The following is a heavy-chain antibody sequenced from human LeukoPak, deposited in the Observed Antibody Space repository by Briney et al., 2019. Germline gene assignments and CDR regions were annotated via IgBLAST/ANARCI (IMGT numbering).Heavy chain of an antibody. CDR3: ARDHVTYCSGGSCYLTYYYYGMDV. D-gene: IGHD2-15*01. Sequence: ASVKVSCKASGGTFSSYAISWVRQAPGQGLEWMGGIIPIFGTANYAQKFQGRVTITADESTSTAYMELSSLRSEDTAVYYCARDHVTYCSGGSCYLTYYYYGMDVWGQGTTVTVSS. CDR2: IIPIFGTA. J-gene: IGHJ6*02. CDR1: GGTFSSYA. V-gene: IGHV1-69*13.